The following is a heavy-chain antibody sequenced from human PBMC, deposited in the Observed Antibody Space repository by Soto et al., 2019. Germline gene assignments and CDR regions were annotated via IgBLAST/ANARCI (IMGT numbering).Heavy chain of an antibody. D-gene: IGHD2-15*01. Sequence: ASVKVSCKASGGTFSSYAISWVRQAPGQGLEWMGGIIPIFGTANYAQKFQGRVTITADESTSTAYMELSSLRSEDTAAYYCARHNCSGGSCYDTGYYYGMDVWGQGTTVTVSS. CDR1: GGTFSSYA. J-gene: IGHJ6*02. CDR3: ARHNCSGGSCYDTGYYYGMDV. V-gene: IGHV1-69*13. CDR2: IIPIFGTA.